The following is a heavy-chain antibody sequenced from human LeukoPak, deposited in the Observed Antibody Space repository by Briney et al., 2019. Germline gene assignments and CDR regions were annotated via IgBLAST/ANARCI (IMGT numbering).Heavy chain of an antibody. CDR3: ARDSPLFYYDSSGYDY. Sequence: GASVKVSCKASGYTFTSYGISWLRQAPGQGLEWMGWISAYNGNTNYAQKLQGRVTMTTDTSTSTAYMELRSLRSDETAVYYCARDSPLFYYDSSGYDYWGQGTLVTVSS. CDR1: GYTFTSYG. CDR2: ISAYNGNT. D-gene: IGHD3-22*01. V-gene: IGHV1-18*01. J-gene: IGHJ4*02.